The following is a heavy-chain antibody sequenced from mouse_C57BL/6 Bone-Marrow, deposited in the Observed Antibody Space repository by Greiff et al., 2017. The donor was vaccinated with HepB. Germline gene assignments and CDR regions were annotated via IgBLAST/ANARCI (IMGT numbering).Heavy chain of an antibody. D-gene: IGHD2-4*01. CDR3: ARGDYDYGFDY. V-gene: IGHV5-12*01. CDR1: GFTFSDYY. Sequence: EVQGVESGGGLVQPGGSLKLSCAASGFTFSDYYMYWVRQTPEKRLEWVAYISNGGGCTYYPDTVKGRFTISRDNAKNTLYLQMSRLKSEDTAMYYCARGDYDYGFDYWGQGTTLTVSS. CDR2: ISNGGGCT. J-gene: IGHJ2*01.